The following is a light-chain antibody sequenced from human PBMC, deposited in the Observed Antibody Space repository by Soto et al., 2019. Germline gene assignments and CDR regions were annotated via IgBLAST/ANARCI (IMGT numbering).Light chain of an antibody. Sequence: NFMLTHPHSVSESPGQTVTISCTSSSGSIASDYVQWYQQRPGSAPINVIFEDSQRPSGVPDRFSGSIDSSSNSASLTISRLKTEDAADYYCQSVDGKYVVFGGGTKLTGL. J-gene: IGLJ2*01. V-gene: IGLV6-57*04. CDR3: QSVDGKYVV. CDR1: SGSIASDY. CDR2: EDS.